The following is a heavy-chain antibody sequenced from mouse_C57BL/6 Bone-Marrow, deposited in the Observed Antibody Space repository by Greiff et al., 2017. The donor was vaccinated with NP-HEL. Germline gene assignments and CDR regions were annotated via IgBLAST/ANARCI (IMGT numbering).Heavy chain of an antibody. CDR3: ARQLRLPFAY. D-gene: IGHD3-2*02. Sequence: EVQGVESGGGLVQPGESLKLSCESNEYEFPSHDMSWVRKTPVKRLELVAAINSDGGSTYYPDTMKRRFILSRDKTKKSLDLQLSSLRSEDTALYYCARQLRLPFAYWGQGTLVTVSA. J-gene: IGHJ3*01. V-gene: IGHV5-2*01. CDR2: INSDGGST. CDR1: EYEFPSHD.